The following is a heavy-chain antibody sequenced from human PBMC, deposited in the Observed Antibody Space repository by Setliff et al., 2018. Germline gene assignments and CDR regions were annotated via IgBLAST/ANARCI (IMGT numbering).Heavy chain of an antibody. CDR3: ARDLYSSGWVDY. D-gene: IGHD6-19*01. CDR1: GGSISSSSYY. J-gene: IGHJ4*02. V-gene: IGHV4-39*07. Sequence: SETLSLTCTVSGGSISSSSYYWGWIRQPPGKGLEWIGSIYYSGSTYYNPSFKSRVTISVDTSKNQFSLKLSSVTAADTAVYYCARDLYSSGWVDYWGQGTLVTVSS. CDR2: IYYSGST.